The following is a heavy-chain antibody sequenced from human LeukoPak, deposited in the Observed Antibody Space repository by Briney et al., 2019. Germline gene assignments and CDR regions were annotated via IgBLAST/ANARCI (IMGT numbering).Heavy chain of an antibody. CDR2: ISYDGSNK. CDR1: GFTFSSYA. J-gene: IGHJ4*02. V-gene: IGHV3-30-3*01. D-gene: IGHD4-17*01. CDR3: ARACYGDPVGGGLDY. Sequence: PGGSLRLSCAASGFTFSSYAMHWVRQAPGKGLEWVAVISYDGSNKYYADSVKGRFTISRDNSKNTLYLQMNSLRAEDTAVYYCARACYGDPVGGGLDYWGQGTLVTVSS.